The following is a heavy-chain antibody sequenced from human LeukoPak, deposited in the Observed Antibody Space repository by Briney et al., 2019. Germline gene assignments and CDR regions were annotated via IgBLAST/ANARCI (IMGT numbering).Heavy chain of an antibody. CDR3: ARGRHQGSGSYLEWFDP. J-gene: IGHJ5*02. D-gene: IGHD1-26*01. V-gene: IGHV1-8*01. Sequence: GASVKVSCKASGYTFTSYDINWVRQATGQGLEWMGWMNPNSGNTGYAQKFQGRVTMTRNTSISTAYMELSSLRSEDTAVYYCARGRHQGSGSYLEWFDPWGQGTLVTVSS. CDR2: MNPNSGNT. CDR1: GYTFTSYD.